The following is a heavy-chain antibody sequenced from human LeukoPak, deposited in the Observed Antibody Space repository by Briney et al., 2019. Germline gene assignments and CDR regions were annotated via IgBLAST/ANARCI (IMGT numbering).Heavy chain of an antibody. Sequence: VASVKVSCKASGGTFSNHAINWVRQAPGQGLEWMGGIIPIFGAANYAQKFQGRVTITTDESTSTAYMELSSLRSDDTAVYYCARLDHIAAPPYYFDYWGQGTLVTVPS. V-gene: IGHV1-69*05. CDR2: IIPIFGAA. D-gene: IGHD6-6*01. CDR3: ARLDHIAAPPYYFDY. J-gene: IGHJ4*02. CDR1: GGTFSNHA.